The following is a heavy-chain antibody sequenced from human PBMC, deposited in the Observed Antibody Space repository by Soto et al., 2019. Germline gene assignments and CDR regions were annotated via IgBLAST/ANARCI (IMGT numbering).Heavy chain of an antibody. CDR3: AREGGQELNRDYGMDV. CDR1: GGTFSSYA. CDR2: IIPIFGTA. Sequence: QVQLVQSGAEVKKPGSSVKVSCKASGGTFSSYAISWVRQAPGQGLEWMGGIIPIFGTANYAQKFQGRVTITADESTITAYMELSSLRSEDTAVYYCAREGGQELNRDYGMDVWGQGTTVTVSS. V-gene: IGHV1-69*12. J-gene: IGHJ6*02. D-gene: IGHD3-16*01.